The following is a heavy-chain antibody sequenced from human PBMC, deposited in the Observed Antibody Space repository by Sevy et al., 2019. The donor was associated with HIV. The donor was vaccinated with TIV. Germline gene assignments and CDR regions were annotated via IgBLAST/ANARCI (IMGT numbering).Heavy chain of an antibody. Sequence: GGTLRLSCAASGFIFRSYWMSWVRQAPGKGLEWVANIKQDGSETYYVDSVKGRFTISRDNAKNSLYLQMNSLRAEDTAVYYCATPYCVSTSCYDGGYWGQGAMVTVSS. CDR2: IKQDGSET. CDR1: GFIFRSYW. D-gene: IGHD2-2*01. CDR3: ATPYCVSTSCYDGGY. J-gene: IGHJ4*02. V-gene: IGHV3-7*01.